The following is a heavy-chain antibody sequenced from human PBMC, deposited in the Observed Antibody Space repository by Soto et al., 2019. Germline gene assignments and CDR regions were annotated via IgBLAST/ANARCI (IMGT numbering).Heavy chain of an antibody. CDR3: AKGFSYSVIDY. V-gene: IGHV3-30*18. D-gene: IGHD5-18*01. J-gene: IGHJ4*02. CDR1: GFTFSTYG. CDR2: ISYDRRNK. Sequence: QVQLVESGGGVVQPGRSLRLSCAASGFTFSTYGMHWVRQAPGKGLEWVAVISYDRRNKYYADSVKGRFTISRDNSKNTLYLQMSSLRAEDTAVYYCAKGFSYSVIDYWGLGTLVTVSS.